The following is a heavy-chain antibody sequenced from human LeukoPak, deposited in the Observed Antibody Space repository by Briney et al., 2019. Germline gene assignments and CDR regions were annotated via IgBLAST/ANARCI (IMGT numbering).Heavy chain of an antibody. CDR3: ARDLVYYDFWSGYPNINNWFDP. CDR1: GYTFTGYY. Sequence: ASVKVSCKASGYTFTGYYIHWVRQAPGQGLEWMGWINPNSGGTNYAQKFQGRVTMTRDTSISTAYMELSRLRSDDTAVYYCARDLVYYDFWSGYPNINNWFDPWGQGTLVTVSS. J-gene: IGHJ5*02. V-gene: IGHV1-2*02. D-gene: IGHD3-3*01. CDR2: INPNSGGT.